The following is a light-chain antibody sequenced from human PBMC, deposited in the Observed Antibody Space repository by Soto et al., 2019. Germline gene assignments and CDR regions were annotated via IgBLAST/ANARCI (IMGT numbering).Light chain of an antibody. CDR1: QSVSTP. J-gene: IGKJ5*01. CDR3: QHSYHTPA. Sequence: DIQMTQSPSSLSASVGDRVTITCRTSQSVSTPFSWYQQKPGRLPKLLIYATSRLQSGVPSRFSGSSSGTDYTLTINDVQPEDFATYYCQHSYHTPAFGQGTRLEI. CDR2: ATS. V-gene: IGKV1-39*01.